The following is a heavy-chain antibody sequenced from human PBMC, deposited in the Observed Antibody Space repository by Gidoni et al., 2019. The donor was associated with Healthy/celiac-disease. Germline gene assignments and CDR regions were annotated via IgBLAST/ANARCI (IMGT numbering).Heavy chain of an antibody. CDR1: GGSISSSSYY. CDR2: IYYSGST. Sequence: QLHLQESGPGLVKPSETLSLTCTVSGGSISSSSYYWGWIRQPPGKGLEWIGSIYYSGSTYYSPSLKSRVTISVDTSKNQFSLKLSSVTAADTAVYYCARVHCSGGSCYYFDYWGQGTLVTVSS. D-gene: IGHD2-15*01. V-gene: IGHV4-39*07. J-gene: IGHJ4*02. CDR3: ARVHCSGGSCYYFDY.